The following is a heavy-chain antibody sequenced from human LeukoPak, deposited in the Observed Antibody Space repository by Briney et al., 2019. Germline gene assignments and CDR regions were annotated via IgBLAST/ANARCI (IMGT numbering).Heavy chain of an antibody. Sequence: SETLSLTCTVSGGSISSYYWSWIRQPPGKGLEWIGYIYYSGSTYYNPSLKSRVTISVDTSKNQFSLKLSSVTAADTAVYYCARESELRYFDWLSRWAFDIWGQGTMVTVSS. CDR1: GGSISSYY. CDR3: ARESELRYFDWLSRWAFDI. V-gene: IGHV4-59*12. CDR2: IYYSGST. J-gene: IGHJ3*02. D-gene: IGHD3-9*01.